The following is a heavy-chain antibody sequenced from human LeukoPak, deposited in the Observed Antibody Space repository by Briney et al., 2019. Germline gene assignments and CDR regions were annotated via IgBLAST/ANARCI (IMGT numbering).Heavy chain of an antibody. Sequence: ASVKVSCKASGYTFTSYYMHWVRQAPGQGLEWMGWINPNSGGTNYAQKFQGRVTMTRDTSISTAYMELSRLRSDDTAVYYCARPGVVVPAAIGWYFDLWGRGTLVTVSS. CDR2: INPNSGGT. CDR3: ARPGVVVPAAIGWYFDL. J-gene: IGHJ2*01. D-gene: IGHD2-2*02. V-gene: IGHV1-2*02. CDR1: GYTFTSYY.